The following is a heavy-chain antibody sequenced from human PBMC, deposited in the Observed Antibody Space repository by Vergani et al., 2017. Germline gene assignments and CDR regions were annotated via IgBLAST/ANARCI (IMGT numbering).Heavy chain of an antibody. Sequence: EVQLVESGGGLVQPGRSLRLSCAASGFTFDDYAMHWVRQAPGKGLEWVSGISWNSGSIGYADSVKGRFTISRDNAKNSLYLQMNSLRAEDTAFYYWAKDRGGSRSGYFQHWGQGTLVTVSS. V-gene: IGHV3-9*01. CDR3: AKDRGGSRSGYFQH. D-gene: IGHD2-15*01. CDR2: ISWNSGSI. J-gene: IGHJ1*01. CDR1: GFTFDDYA.